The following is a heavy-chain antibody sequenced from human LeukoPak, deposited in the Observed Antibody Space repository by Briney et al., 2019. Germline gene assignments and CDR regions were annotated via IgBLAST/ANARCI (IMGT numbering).Heavy chain of an antibody. J-gene: IGHJ3*02. V-gene: IGHV1-46*01. CDR2: INPSGGST. Sequence: ASVKVSCKASGYTFTSYYMHWVRQAPGQGLEWMGIINPSGGSTSYAQKFQGRVTMTSDMSTSTVYMELSSLRSEDTAVYYCARDQGRPMIVRPGAFDIWGQGTMVTVSS. D-gene: IGHD3-22*01. CDR3: ARDQGRPMIVRPGAFDI. CDR1: GYTFTSYY.